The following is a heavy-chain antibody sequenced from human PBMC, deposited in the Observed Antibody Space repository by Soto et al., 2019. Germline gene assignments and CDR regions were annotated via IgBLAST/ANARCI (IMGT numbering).Heavy chain of an antibody. V-gene: IGHV4-4*02. D-gene: IGHD1-26*01. CDR3: AGTTTQGWENADFDI. CDR1: SGSISSSNW. CDR2: IYHSGST. Sequence: QVQLQESGPGLVKPSGTLSLTCAVSSGSISSSNWWSWVRQPPGKWLEWIGAIYHSGSTNYNPSLKSRVPITVDESKRQFALTLSSVTAEATAVYYCAGTTTQGWENADFDIWGQATIVTVSS. J-gene: IGHJ3*02.